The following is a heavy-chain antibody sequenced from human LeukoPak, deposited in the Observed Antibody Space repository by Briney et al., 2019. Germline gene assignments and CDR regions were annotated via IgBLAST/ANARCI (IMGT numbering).Heavy chain of an antibody. D-gene: IGHD3-22*01. V-gene: IGHV4-34*01. J-gene: IGHJ4*02. CDR3: AREGAEYDSSGYYPY. CDR2: INHSGST. CDR1: GGSFSGYY. Sequence: SETLSLTCAVYGGSFSGYYWSWIRQPPGKGLEWVGEINHSGSTNYNPSLKSRVTISVDTSKNQFSLKLSSVTAADTAVYYCAREGAEYDSSGYYPYWGQGTLVTVSS.